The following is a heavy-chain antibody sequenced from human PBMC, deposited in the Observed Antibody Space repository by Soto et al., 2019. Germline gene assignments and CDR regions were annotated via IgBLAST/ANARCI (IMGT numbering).Heavy chain of an antibody. J-gene: IGHJ4*02. Sequence: DVKLVESGGGMVQPGDSLRLSCEVSGFNFGNYAMHWVRQAPGKGLEWVAAVNWNSDKVAYAGSVLGRFTIFRDSAKNSLHLQMNDLTTEDTAFYYCAKDKGGTPYYIDSWGQGILVTVSS. CDR2: VNWNSDKV. D-gene: IGHD6-25*01. V-gene: IGHV3-9*01. CDR1: GFNFGNYA. CDR3: AKDKGGTPYYIDS.